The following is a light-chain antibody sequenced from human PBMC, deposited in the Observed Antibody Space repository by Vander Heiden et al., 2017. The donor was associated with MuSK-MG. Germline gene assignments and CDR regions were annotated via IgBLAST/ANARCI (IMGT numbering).Light chain of an antibody. V-gene: IGKV1-39*01. CDR3: QQSYRTRPGT. J-gene: IGKJ1*01. Sequence: DIQMTQSPSSLSASVGDRVTIPCRAGQSISSYLNWYQQKPGKAPKLLIYAASTLQSGGPSRFSGSGSGTDFTLTISSLQPEDFATYYCQQSYRTRPGTFGQGTKVEIK. CDR1: QSISSY. CDR2: AAS.